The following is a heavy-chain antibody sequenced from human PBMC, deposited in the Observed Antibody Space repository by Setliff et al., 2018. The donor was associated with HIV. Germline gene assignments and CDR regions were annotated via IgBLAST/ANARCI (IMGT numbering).Heavy chain of an antibody. Sequence: ASVKVSCKASGYAFTSYYMHWVRQAPGQGLEWMGIINPTGGSTSYAQNFQGRVTMTRDTSTSTVYMELSSLRSEDTAVYYCARGGPSPALTLKLTDAFDIWGQGTMVTVSS. CDR1: GYAFTSYY. CDR2: INPTGGST. V-gene: IGHV1-46*01. CDR3: ARGGPSPALTLKLTDAFDI. D-gene: IGHD2-15*01. J-gene: IGHJ3*02.